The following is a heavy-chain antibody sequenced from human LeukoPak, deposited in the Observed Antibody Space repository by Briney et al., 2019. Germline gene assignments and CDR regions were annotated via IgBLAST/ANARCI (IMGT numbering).Heavy chain of an antibody. J-gene: IGHJ4*02. CDR1: GFTFRTYW. D-gene: IGHD6-6*01. CDR3: ARLIGDRTIYDY. Sequence: GGSLRLSCAASGFTFRTYWMSWVRQARGKELEWVASINQGGSETYYVESVKGRFTISRDNAMNSFFLQMNSLRAEDTAVYYCARLIGDRTIYDYWGQGTLVTVSS. CDR2: INQGGSET. V-gene: IGHV3-7*01.